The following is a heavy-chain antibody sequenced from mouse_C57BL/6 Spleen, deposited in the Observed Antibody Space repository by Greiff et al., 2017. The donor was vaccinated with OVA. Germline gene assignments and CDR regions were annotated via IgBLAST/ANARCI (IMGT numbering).Heavy chain of an antibody. V-gene: IGHV2-2*01. CDR2: IWSGGST. CDR1: GFSLPSYG. J-gene: IGHJ4*01. D-gene: IGHD4-1*01. CDR3: ARKLGRGIAMDY. Sequence: VMLVESGPGLVQPSQSLSITCTVSGFSLPSYGVHWVRPSPGKGLEWLGVIWSGGSTDYNAAFISRLSISKDNSKSQVFFKMNSLQADDTARYYCARKLGRGIAMDYWGQGTSVTVSS.